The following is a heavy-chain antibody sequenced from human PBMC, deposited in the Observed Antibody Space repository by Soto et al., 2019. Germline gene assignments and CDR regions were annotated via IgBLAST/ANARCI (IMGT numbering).Heavy chain of an antibody. CDR3: SKDSPYSARYKDDAFDI. Sequence: GGSRSLSTGASGCQFSSYGVRWIRQATGKVLEWVSAISGSGSSTYHADSVKGRFTISRDNSKNTLFLQMNSLRAEDTAVYYCSKDSPYSARYKDDAFDIWGQGRLVTVSS. D-gene: IGHD1-26*01. CDR1: GCQFSSYG. J-gene: IGHJ3*02. V-gene: IGHV3-23*01. CDR2: ISGSGSST.